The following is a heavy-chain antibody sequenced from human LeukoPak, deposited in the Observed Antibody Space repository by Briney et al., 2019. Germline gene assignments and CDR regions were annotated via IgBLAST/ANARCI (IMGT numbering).Heavy chain of an antibody. J-gene: IGHJ4*02. Sequence: SETLSLPCAVYGGSFSGYYWSWIRQPLGKGREWLGEINHSGSTNYNPSLKSRVTISVDTSKNQFSLKLSSVTAADAAVYYCAAFGGWELNYFDYRGQGTLVTVSS. V-gene: IGHV4-34*01. D-gene: IGHD1-26*01. CDR3: AAFGGWELNYFDY. CDR2: INHSGST. CDR1: GGSFSGYY.